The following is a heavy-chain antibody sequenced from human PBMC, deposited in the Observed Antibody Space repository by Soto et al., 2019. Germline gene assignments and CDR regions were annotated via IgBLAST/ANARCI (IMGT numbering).Heavy chain of an antibody. J-gene: IGHJ6*02. CDR2: IKSKTDGGTT. V-gene: IGHV3-15*07. Sequence: GGSLRLSCAASGFTFSNAWMNWVRQAPGKGLEWVGRIKSKTDGGTTDYAAPVKGRFTISRDDSKNTLYLQMSSLKTEDTAVYYCTTDSYYYYGMDVWGQGTTVTVSS. CDR1: GFTFSNAW. CDR3: TTDSYYYYGMDV.